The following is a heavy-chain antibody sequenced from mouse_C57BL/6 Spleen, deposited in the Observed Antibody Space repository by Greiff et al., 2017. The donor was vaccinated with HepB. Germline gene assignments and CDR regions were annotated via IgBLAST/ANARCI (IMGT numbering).Heavy chain of an antibody. V-gene: IGHV1-54*01. CDR3: ARDYYDYFDY. J-gene: IGHJ2*01. CDR1: GYAFTNYL. D-gene: IGHD2-4*01. Sequence: QVQLQQSGAELVRPGTSVKVSCKASGYAFTNYLIEWVKQRPGQGLEWIGVINPGSGGTNYNEKVKGKATLTANKSSSTAYMQLSRLTSEDSAVYFCARDYYDYFDYWGQGTTLTVSS. CDR2: INPGSGGT.